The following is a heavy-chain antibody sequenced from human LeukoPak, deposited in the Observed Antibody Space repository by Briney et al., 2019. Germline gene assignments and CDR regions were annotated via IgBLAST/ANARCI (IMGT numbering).Heavy chain of an antibody. CDR3: TRGGTIYDTILEDPFDI. CDR2: MNPNSGNT. J-gene: IGHJ3*02. CDR1: GYTFSSYD. Sequence: ASVKVSCKASGYTFSSYDINWVRQAPGQGLEWMGWMNPNSGNTGYAQELQGRVAMTRDTSISTAYMELSSLISDDTAVYYCTRGGTIYDTILEDPFDIWGQGTMVTVSP. D-gene: IGHD3-22*01. V-gene: IGHV1-8*01.